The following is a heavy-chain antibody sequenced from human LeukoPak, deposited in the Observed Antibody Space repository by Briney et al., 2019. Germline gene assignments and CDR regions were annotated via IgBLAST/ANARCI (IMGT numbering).Heavy chain of an antibody. D-gene: IGHD6-19*01. V-gene: IGHV1-24*01. Sequence: GASVKVSCKVSGYTLTALSMHWVRQAPGKGLEWMGGFHPEDGETVYAQKFQGRVTMTEDTSTDTAYMELSSLRSEDTAVYYCATWVQQWLVDDAFDIWGQGTMVTVSS. J-gene: IGHJ3*02. CDR2: FHPEDGET. CDR3: ATWVQQWLVDDAFDI. CDR1: GYTLTALS.